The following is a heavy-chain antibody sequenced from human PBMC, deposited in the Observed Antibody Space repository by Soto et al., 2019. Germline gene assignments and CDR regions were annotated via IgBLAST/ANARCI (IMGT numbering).Heavy chain of an antibody. V-gene: IGHV3-23*01. CDR2: ISGSGGST. CDR1: GFTFSSYA. CDR3: AKYGSGSPIRYYFDY. Sequence: PGGSLRLSCAASGFTFSSYAMSWVRQAPGKGLEWVSAISGSGGSTYYADSVKGRFTISRDNSKNTLYLQMNSLRAEDTAVYYCAKYGSGSPIRYYFDYWGQGTLVTVSS. J-gene: IGHJ4*02. D-gene: IGHD3-10*01.